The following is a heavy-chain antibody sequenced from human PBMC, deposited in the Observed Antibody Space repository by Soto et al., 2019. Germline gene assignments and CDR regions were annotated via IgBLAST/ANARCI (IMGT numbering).Heavy chain of an antibody. CDR1: GFTFSRYG. D-gene: IGHD2-21*02. V-gene: IGHV3-30*18. CDR3: AKDLSVVVTATPTDYYYYYGMDV. J-gene: IGHJ6*02. Sequence: PGGSLRLSCAASGFTFSRYGMHWIRQAPGKGLEWVAVISYDGSNKYYADSVKGRFTISRDNSKNTLYLQMNSLRAEDTAVYYCAKDLSVVVTATPTDYYYYYGMDVWGQGTTVTVSS. CDR2: ISYDGSNK.